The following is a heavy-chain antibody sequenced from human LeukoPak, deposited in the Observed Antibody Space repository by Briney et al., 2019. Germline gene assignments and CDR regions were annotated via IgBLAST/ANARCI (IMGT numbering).Heavy chain of an antibody. CDR1: GYTFTSYG. CDR3: ARTPYHDSSGFDHFNY. D-gene: IGHD3-22*01. V-gene: IGHV1-18*03. Sequence: ASVKVSCKASGYTFTSYGISWVRQAPGQGLEWMGWISAYSGNSNYARKFFDRLIMTVDSSTSTAYMELKSLRYDEMAVYYCARTPYHDSSGFDHFNYWGQGTLVTVSS. J-gene: IGHJ4*02. CDR2: ISAYSGNS.